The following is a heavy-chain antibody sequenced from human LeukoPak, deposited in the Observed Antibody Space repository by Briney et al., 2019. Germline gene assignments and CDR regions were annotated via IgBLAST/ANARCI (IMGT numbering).Heavy chain of an antibody. V-gene: IGHV4-34*01. CDR1: GGSFSGYY. CDR2: INHSGST. Sequence: KPSETLSLTCAVYGGSFSGYYWSWIRQPPGKGLEWIGEINHSGSTNYNPSLKSRVTISVDTSKNQFSLKLSSVTAADTAVYYCARARDYFTYYYYYYMDVWGKGTTVTVSS. CDR3: ARARDYFTYYYYYYMDV. D-gene: IGHD2/OR15-2a*01. J-gene: IGHJ6*03.